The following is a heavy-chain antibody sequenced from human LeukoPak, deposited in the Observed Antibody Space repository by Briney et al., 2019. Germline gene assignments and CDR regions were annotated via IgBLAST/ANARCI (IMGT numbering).Heavy chain of an antibody. CDR2: INHSGST. Sequence: PSETLSLTCAFYGGSFSGYYWSWIRQPLGKGLDWIGEINHSGSTNYNPSLKSRVTISVDTSKNQFSLKLSSVTAADTAVYYCARRNSRARSYYYYYMDVWGKGTTVTVSS. V-gene: IGHV4-34*01. CDR1: GGSFSGYY. D-gene: IGHD6-13*01. J-gene: IGHJ6*03. CDR3: ARRNSRARSYYYYYMDV.